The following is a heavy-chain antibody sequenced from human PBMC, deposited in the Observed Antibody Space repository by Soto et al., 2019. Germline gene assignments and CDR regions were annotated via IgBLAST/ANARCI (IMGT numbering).Heavy chain of an antibody. Sequence: QVQLVQSGAEVKKPGASVKVSCKASGYTFTNYAMHWVRQAPGQRLEWMGWINAGNGNTKYSQKFQGRXTXTXXTSASTAYMELSSLRSEDTAVYYCARGDYYDIHDYWGQGTLVTVSS. J-gene: IGHJ4*02. CDR1: GYTFTNYA. V-gene: IGHV1-3*01. D-gene: IGHD3-22*01. CDR3: ARGDYYDIHDY. CDR2: INAGNGNT.